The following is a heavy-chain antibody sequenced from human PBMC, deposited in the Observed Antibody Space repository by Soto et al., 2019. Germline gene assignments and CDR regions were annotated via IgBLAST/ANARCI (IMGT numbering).Heavy chain of an antibody. CDR1: GFTFSSYG. CDR3: AKDRVYGSVHYYYGMDV. D-gene: IGHD3-10*01. V-gene: IGHV3-30*18. CDR2: ISYDGSNK. Sequence: QVQLVESGGGVVQPGRSLRLSCAASGFTFSSYGMHWVRQAPGKGLEWVAVISYDGSNKYYADSVKGRFTISRDNSKNTLYLQMNSLRAEDTAVYYCAKDRVYGSVHYYYGMDVWGQGTTVTVSS. J-gene: IGHJ6*02.